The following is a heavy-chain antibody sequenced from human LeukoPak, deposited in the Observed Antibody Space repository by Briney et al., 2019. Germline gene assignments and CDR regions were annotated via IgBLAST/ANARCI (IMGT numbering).Heavy chain of an antibody. CDR3: ARGYYARRGSRVPNNCFDP. CDR2: ISIYNGNT. V-gene: IGHV1-18*01. CDR1: GYTFTSYD. Sequence: ASVKVSCKASGYTFTSYDISWVRQAPGQGLEWMGWISIYNGNTNYVQKLQGRVTMTTDTSTSTAYMELRSLRSDDTPVYYCARGYYARRGSRVPNNCFDPWGQGTLVTVSS. D-gene: IGHD3-16*01. J-gene: IGHJ5*02.